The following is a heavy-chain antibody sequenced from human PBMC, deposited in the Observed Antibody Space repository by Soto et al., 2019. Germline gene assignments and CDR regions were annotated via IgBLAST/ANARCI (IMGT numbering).Heavy chain of an antibody. Sequence: QVQLVQSGAEVKKPGASVRVSCKASGYTFTNYYIDWVRQAPGQGLEGMVIINPNGGSTTYVQKFQGRVTMTRDTSMSTVYVELKSLRTEETAVYYGARAVWNTVNNRLADVFYVWGQGTMVTVSS. CDR2: INPNGGST. D-gene: IGHD4-4*01. CDR3: ARAVWNTVNNRLADVFYV. V-gene: IGHV1-46*03. CDR1: GYTFTNYY. J-gene: IGHJ3*01.